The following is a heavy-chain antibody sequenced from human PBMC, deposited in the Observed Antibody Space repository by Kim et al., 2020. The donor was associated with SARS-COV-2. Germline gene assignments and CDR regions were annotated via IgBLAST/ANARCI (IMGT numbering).Heavy chain of an antibody. CDR3: ARRLTLDAFDV. D-gene: IGHD2-21*02. V-gene: IGHV4-39*01. J-gene: IGHJ3*01. Sequence: QSPPLRSRVTFSVDTSKNQFSLKFFSVSAADTAIYYCARRLTLDAFDVWGQGTVVTVSA.